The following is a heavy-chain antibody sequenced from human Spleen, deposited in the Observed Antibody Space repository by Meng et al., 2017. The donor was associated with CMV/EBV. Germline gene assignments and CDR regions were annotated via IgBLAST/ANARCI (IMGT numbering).Heavy chain of an antibody. J-gene: IGHJ4*02. CDR2: IDPNSGGT. Sequence: ASVKVSCKASGYTFTSYDINWVRQAPGQGLEWMGWIDPNSGGTNYAQKFQGRVIMTSDTSTSAVYMELSTLSSDDRAVYYCARGGPHCSVGGCYFDFWGQGSLVTVSS. V-gene: IGHV1-2*02. CDR1: GYTFTSYD. D-gene: IGHD2-15*01. CDR3: ARGGPHCSVGGCYFDF.